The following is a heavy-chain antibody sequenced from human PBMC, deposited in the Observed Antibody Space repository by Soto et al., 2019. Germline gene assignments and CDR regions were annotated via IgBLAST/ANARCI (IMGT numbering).Heavy chain of an antibody. CDR1: GFTFSSYW. Sequence: WGSLRLSCAASGFTFSSYWMSWVRQAPEKGLEWVANIKQDGSEKYYVDSVKGRFTISRDNAKNSLYLQMNSLRAEDTAVYYCARDPNIVLVPAALRSYYYYYGMDVWGQGTTVTVSS. J-gene: IGHJ6*02. D-gene: IGHD2-2*01. V-gene: IGHV3-7*01. CDR2: IKQDGSEK. CDR3: ARDPNIVLVPAALRSYYYYYGMDV.